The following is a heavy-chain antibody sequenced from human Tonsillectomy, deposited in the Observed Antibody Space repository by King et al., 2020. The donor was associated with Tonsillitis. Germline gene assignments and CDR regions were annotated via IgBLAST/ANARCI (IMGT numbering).Heavy chain of an antibody. CDR2: LYYLGST. CDR1: VGSISSYY. J-gene: IGHJ4*02. CDR3: ARGGRDSGSPGRVDY. D-gene: IGHD1-26*01. V-gene: IGHV4-59*01. Sequence: QLQESGPGLVKPLETLSLTCTVSVGSISSYYWNLLRQPPGKELEWIGYLYYLGSTNYNPSLKRRFTMSVDTSQNQFSLMLPSVTAADTAVYYCARGGRDSGSPGRVDYWGQGTLVTVSS.